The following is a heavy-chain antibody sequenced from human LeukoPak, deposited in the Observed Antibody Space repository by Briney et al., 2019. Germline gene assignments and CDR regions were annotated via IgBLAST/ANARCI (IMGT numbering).Heavy chain of an antibody. CDR1: GYTLTALA. D-gene: IGHD1-1*01. J-gene: IGHJ4*02. CDR3: ASVGTYNWNDVGLAFDY. CDR2: FDSEEYDT. V-gene: IGHV1-24*01. Sequence: ASVKVSCKVCGYTLTALALQWVRQAPGKGFEWIGGFDSEEYDTIYAQKFQGRVTMTEDTSTDTAYMELSSLYFEDTAVYYCASVGTYNWNDVGLAFDYWGQGTLVTVSS.